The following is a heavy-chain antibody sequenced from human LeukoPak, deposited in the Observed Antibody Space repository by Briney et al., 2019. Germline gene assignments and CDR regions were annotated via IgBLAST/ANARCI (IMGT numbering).Heavy chain of an antibody. CDR1: GFTLSTYN. J-gene: IGHJ4*02. V-gene: IGHV3-21*01. D-gene: IGHD1-1*01. CDR3: ARGGRIQLERRGYFDY. Sequence: GGSLRLSCAASGFTLSTYNMKWVRQAPRKGLEWVSFISGTSSYIYYADSVKGRFTISRDNAKNTLYLHMNSLRAEDTAVYYCARGGRIQLERRGYFDYWGQGTLVTVSS. CDR2: ISGTSSYI.